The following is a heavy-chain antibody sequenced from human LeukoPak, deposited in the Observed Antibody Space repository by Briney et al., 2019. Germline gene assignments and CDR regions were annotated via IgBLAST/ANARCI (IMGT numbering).Heavy chain of an antibody. CDR3: ARGFDTFGGVIIDY. V-gene: IGHV3-23*01. CDR1: GITFSSYG. D-gene: IGHD3-16*01. CDR2: ISSTGGTT. J-gene: IGHJ4*02. Sequence: GGSLRLSCAASGITFSSYGMSWVRQAPGKGLEWVSSISSTGGTTYYADSVKGRFTISRDNSKNSLYLQMNSLRAEDTALYYCARGFDTFGGVIIDYWGQGTLVTVSS.